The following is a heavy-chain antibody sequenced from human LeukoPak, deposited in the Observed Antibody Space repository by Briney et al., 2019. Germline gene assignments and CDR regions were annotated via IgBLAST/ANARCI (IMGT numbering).Heavy chain of an antibody. Sequence: GGSLRLSCAASGFTFSSYAMSWVREAPGKGLEWVSAISGSGGSTYYADSVKGRFTISRDNSKNTLYLQMNSLRAEDTAVYYCAKDRVGRDDYGDSRDAFDIWGQGTMVTVSS. CDR3: AKDRVGRDDYGDSRDAFDI. V-gene: IGHV3-23*01. CDR1: GFTFSSYA. CDR2: ISGSGGST. J-gene: IGHJ3*02. D-gene: IGHD4-17*01.